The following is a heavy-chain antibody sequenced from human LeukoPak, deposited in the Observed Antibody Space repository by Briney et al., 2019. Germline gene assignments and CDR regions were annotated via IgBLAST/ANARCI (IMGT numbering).Heavy chain of an antibody. CDR2: IYYSGST. D-gene: IGHD2/OR15-2a*01. CDR3: ARVRESFDYFDY. V-gene: IGHV4-30-4*01. J-gene: IGHJ4*02. Sequence: SQTLSLTCTVSGGSISSGDYYWSWLRQPPGKGLEWIGYIYYSGSTYYNPSLKSRVTISVDTSKNQFSLKLSSVTAADTAVYYCARVRESFDYFDYWGQGTLVTVSS. CDR1: GGSISSGDYY.